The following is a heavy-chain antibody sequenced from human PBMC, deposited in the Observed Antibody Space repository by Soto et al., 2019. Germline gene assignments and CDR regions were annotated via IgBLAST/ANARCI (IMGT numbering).Heavy chain of an antibody. J-gene: IGHJ4*02. CDR3: ARGSSGDKVDY. V-gene: IGHV4-30-4*01. D-gene: IGHD3-10*01. Sequence: QVQLQESGPGLVKPSETLSLTCTVSGGSISSSDDYWSWIRQSPDRGLEWIGHMYNGGATYSSPSLRSRITISVDTSKTQFFLKVTSLSAADTAVYYCARGSSGDKVDYWGQGILVTVSP. CDR1: GGSISSSDDY. CDR2: MYNGGAT.